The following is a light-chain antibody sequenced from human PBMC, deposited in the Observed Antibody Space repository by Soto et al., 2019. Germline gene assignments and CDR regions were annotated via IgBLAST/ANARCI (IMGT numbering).Light chain of an antibody. Sequence: DIQMTQSPSTLSASVGDRVTITCRASQSISSWLAWYQQKPGKAPKLLIYKASSLESGVPSRFSGSGSGTEFTLTISILQPDDVATYYCQQYNIYSRTFGQGTKVEIK. J-gene: IGKJ1*01. CDR1: QSISSW. CDR3: QQYNIYSRT. CDR2: KAS. V-gene: IGKV1-5*03.